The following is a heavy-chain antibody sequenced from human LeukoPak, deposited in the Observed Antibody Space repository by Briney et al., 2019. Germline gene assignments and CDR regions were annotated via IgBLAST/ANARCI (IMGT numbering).Heavy chain of an antibody. J-gene: IGHJ6*02. D-gene: IGHD4-17*01. Sequence: ASVKVSCKASGYTFTSYGISWVRQAPGQGLEWMGWISAYNGNTNYAQKLQGRVTMTTDTSTSTAHMELRSLRSDDTAVYYCARFYGDYNYYYGMDVWGQGTTVTVSS. CDR2: ISAYNGNT. CDR3: ARFYGDYNYYYGMDV. V-gene: IGHV1-18*01. CDR1: GYTFTSYG.